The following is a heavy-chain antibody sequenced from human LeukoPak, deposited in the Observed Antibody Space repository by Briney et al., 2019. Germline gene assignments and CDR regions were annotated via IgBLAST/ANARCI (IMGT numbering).Heavy chain of an antibody. Sequence: SETLFLTCTVSGASISSYYWTWIRQPAGKGLEWIGHIYTSGSTNYNPSLKSRVAMSVDTSKNQFSLKLSSVTAADTAVYYCARLSADSSSSRGFDYWGQGTLVTVSS. CDR1: GASISSYY. V-gene: IGHV4-4*07. D-gene: IGHD2-2*01. CDR2: IYTSGST. CDR3: ARLSADSSSSRGFDY. J-gene: IGHJ4*02.